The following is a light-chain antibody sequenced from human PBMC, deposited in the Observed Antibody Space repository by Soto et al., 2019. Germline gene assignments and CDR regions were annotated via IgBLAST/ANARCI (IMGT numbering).Light chain of an antibody. V-gene: IGKV4-1*01. J-gene: IGKJ1*01. Sequence: DIVMTQSPDSLAVSLGERATINCKSSQSVLYSSNNKNYLAWYQQKPGQPPKLLIYWASTRESGVPDRFSGSGSGTDFTLTISSLQAEDVAVYYCQQYYSTLWTFGQGTKXXIK. CDR3: QQYYSTLWT. CDR2: WAS. CDR1: QSVLYSSNNKNY.